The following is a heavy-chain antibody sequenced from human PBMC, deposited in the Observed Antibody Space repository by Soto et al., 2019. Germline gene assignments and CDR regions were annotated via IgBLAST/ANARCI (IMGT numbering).Heavy chain of an antibody. CDR2: ISAYNGNT. CDR1: GYTFTSYG. Sequence: ASVKVSCKASGYTFTSYGISWVRQAPGQGLEWMGWISAYNGNTNYAQKLQGRVTMTTDTSTSTAYMELRRLRSEDTAVYYCARHIVLMEWGFDPWGQGTLVTVSS. J-gene: IGHJ5*02. V-gene: IGHV1-18*04. D-gene: IGHD2-8*01. CDR3: ARHIVLMEWGFDP.